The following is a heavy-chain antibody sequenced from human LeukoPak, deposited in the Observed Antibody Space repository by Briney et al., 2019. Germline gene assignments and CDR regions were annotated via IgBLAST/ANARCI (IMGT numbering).Heavy chain of an antibody. CDR3: ARDPSIDRFQFFVY. CDR2: VTTRDSRK. D-gene: IGHD3-9*01. Sequence: PGGSLRLSCSASGFTFSSSGMSWVRQAPGKGLEWVSRVTTRDSRKYYADSVRGRFTHSRDNANNALNLKMSGLKAEDTAVYYYARDPSIDRFQFFVYWGQGALVTVSS. J-gene: IGHJ4*02. V-gene: IGHV3-21*01. CDR1: GFTFSSSG.